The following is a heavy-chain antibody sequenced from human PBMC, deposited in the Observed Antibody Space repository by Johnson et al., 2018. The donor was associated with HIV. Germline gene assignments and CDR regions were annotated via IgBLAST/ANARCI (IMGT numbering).Heavy chain of an antibody. CDR1: GFTFSSYA. CDR3: ARSGYCTTSSCTDDAFDI. J-gene: IGHJ3*02. D-gene: IGHD2-2*01. V-gene: IGHV3-66*01. Sequence: VKLVESGGGLVQPGASLRLSCAASGFTFSSYALSCVRQAPRQGPEWVSLIYRGGSTYYAHSVKGRFTIPRDNSKNTLYLQMNSLRAEDTAVYYCARSGYCTTSSCTDDAFDIWGQGTMVTVSS. CDR2: IYRGGST.